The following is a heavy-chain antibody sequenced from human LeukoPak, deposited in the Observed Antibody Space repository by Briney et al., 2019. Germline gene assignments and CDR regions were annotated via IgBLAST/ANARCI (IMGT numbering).Heavy chain of an antibody. CDR1: GITLSNYG. V-gene: IGHV3-23*01. CDR3: AKDLWTGTTPFDY. D-gene: IGHD1-1*01. J-gene: IGHJ4*02. CDR2: ISDSGGRT. Sequence: GGSLRLSCAVSGITLSNYGMSWVRQAPGKGLEWVAGISDSGGRTNYADSVKGRFTISRDNPKNTLYLQMNSLRAEDTAVYYCAKDLWTGTTPFDYWGQGTLVTVSS.